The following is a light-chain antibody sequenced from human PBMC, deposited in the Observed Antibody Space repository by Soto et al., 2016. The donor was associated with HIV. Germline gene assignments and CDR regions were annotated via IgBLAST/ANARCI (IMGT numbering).Light chain of an antibody. CDR3: MQALQTPLT. CDR1: QSLLHSNGYNY. J-gene: IGKJ4*01. CDR2: LGS. V-gene: IGKV2-28*01. Sequence: DIVMTQSPLSLPVTPGEPASISCRSSQSLLHSNGYNYLDWYLQKPGQSPQLLIYLGSNRASGVPDRFSGSGSGTDFTLKISRVEAEDVGLYYCMQALQTPLTFGGGTKGGDQT.